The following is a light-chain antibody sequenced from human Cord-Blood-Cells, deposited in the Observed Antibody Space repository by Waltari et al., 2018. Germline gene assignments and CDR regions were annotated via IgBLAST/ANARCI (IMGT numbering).Light chain of an antibody. J-gene: IGLJ1*01. CDR1: SSDVGGYNY. CDR3: SSYTSSSTYV. CDR2: YVI. V-gene: IGLV2-14*03. Sequence: QSALTQPASVSGSPGQSITISCTGTSSDVGGYNYVPWYQQHPGKAPKLMIYYVINRPSGVSNRFSGSKSGNTASLTISGLQAEDEADYSCSSYTSSSTYVFGTGTKVTVL.